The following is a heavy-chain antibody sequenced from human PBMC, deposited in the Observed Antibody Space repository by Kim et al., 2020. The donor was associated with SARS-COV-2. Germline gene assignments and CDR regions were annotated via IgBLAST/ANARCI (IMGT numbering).Heavy chain of an antibody. D-gene: IGHD6-6*01. CDR3: ARERGRIAARLDFDY. CDR1: GYTFTSYA. CDR2: INAGNGNT. Sequence: ASVKVSCKASGYTFTSYAMHWVRQAPGQRLEWMGWINAGNGNTKYSQKFQGRVTITRDTSASTAYMELSSLRSEDTAVYYCARERGRIAARLDFDYWGQGTLVTVSS. J-gene: IGHJ4*02. V-gene: IGHV1-3*01.